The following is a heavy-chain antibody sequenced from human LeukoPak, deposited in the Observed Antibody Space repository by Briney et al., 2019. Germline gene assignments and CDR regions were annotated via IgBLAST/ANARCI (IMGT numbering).Heavy chain of an antibody. Sequence: SETLSLTCAVYGGSFSGYYWSWTRQPPGKGLEWIGEINHSGSTNYNPSLKSRVTISVDTSKNQFSLKLSSVTAADTAVYYCARLRGYNDYWGQGILVTVSS. V-gene: IGHV4-34*01. CDR1: GGSFSGYY. CDR2: INHSGST. J-gene: IGHJ4*02. CDR3: ARLRGYNDY. D-gene: IGHD5-24*01.